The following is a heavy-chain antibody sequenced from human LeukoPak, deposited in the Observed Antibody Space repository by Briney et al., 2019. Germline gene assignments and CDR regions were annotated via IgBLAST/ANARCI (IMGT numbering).Heavy chain of an antibody. D-gene: IGHD3-22*01. CDR3: ARPNITSYYDSRGYDAFDV. Sequence: GESLKISCKGSGYRFNAYWIAWVRQMPGKGLEGMGVINPDDSDTRYSPSFQGQVTISADKSVRTAYLQWSSLKASDTAMYYCARPNITSYYDSRGYDAFDVWGQGTMVTVSS. CDR2: INPDDSDT. J-gene: IGHJ3*01. CDR1: GYRFNAYW. V-gene: IGHV5-51*01.